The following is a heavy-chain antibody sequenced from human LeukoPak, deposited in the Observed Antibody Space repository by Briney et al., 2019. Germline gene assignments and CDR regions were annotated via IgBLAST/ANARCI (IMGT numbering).Heavy chain of an antibody. CDR3: ARRSGGSSKMDY. CDR2: IHYSGST. J-gene: IGHJ4*02. D-gene: IGHD2-15*01. CDR1: GGSISSGNYY. Sequence: SETLSLTCIVSGGSISSGNYYWGWLRQPPGKGLEWIGNIHYSGSTYYNPSLKSRVTISVDTPKNQFSLKLSSVTAADTAVYYCARRSGGSSKMDYWGQGTLVTVSS. V-gene: IGHV4-39*01.